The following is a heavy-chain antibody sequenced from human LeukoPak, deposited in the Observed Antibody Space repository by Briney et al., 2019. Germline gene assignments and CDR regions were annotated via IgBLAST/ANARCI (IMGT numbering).Heavy chain of an antibody. Sequence: GASVKVSCKASGYTFTGYYMHWVRQAPGQGLEWMGWINPNSGGTNYAQKFQGRVTMTRDTSISTAYMELSRLRSDDTAVYYCARGLPNYDSSGYPPRNFDYWGQGTLVTVSS. J-gene: IGHJ4*02. CDR3: ARGLPNYDSSGYPPRNFDY. V-gene: IGHV1-2*02. CDR2: INPNSGGT. CDR1: GYTFTGYY. D-gene: IGHD3-22*01.